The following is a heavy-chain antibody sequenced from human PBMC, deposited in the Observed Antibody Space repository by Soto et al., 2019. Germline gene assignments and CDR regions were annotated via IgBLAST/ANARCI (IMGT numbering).Heavy chain of an antibody. D-gene: IGHD3-22*01. CDR2: INGDGSST. CDR3: ARLLSGYYYVRF. Sequence: GGTLCLSCAASGFIFSSYWMHWVRQVPGKGLVWVSGINGDGSSTSYADSVQGRFTISRDNAKNTLYLEMNGLRAEDTSVYFCARLLSGYYYVRFWGQGTPVTVSS. J-gene: IGHJ4*02. V-gene: IGHV3-74*01. CDR1: GFIFSSYW.